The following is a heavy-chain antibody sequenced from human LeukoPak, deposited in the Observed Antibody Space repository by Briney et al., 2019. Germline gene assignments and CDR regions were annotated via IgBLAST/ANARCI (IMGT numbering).Heavy chain of an antibody. CDR2: IYHSGST. D-gene: IGHD3-10*01. V-gene: IGHV4-30-2*01. Sequence: SQTLSLTCTVSGGSLSSGGYYWSWIRQPPGKGLEWIGYIYHSGSTYYNPSLKSRVTISVDRSKNQFSLKLSSVTAADTAVYYCARGYYGSGSYQDCWGQGTLVTVSS. J-gene: IGHJ4*02. CDR3: ARGYYGSGSYQDC. CDR1: GGSLSSGGYY.